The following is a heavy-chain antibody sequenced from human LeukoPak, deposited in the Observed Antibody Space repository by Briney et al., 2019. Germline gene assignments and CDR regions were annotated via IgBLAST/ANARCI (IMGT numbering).Heavy chain of an antibody. CDR1: GFTFSSYW. D-gene: IGHD3-22*01. V-gene: IGHV3-66*01. CDR2: IYSGGST. J-gene: IGHJ3*02. CDR3: ARDGKDSSGYYLDAFDI. Sequence: GGSLRLSCAASGFTFSSYWMTWVRQAPGKGLEWVSVIYSGGSTYYADSVKGRFTISRDNSKNTLYLQMNSLRAEDTAVYYCARDGKDSSGYYLDAFDIWGQGTMVTVSS.